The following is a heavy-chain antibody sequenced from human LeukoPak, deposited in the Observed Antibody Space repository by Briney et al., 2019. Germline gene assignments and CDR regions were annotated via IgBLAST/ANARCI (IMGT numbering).Heavy chain of an antibody. CDR3: AKDRYDSSGYLFDY. CDR1: GFTFSTYA. CDR2: ISFDGSNK. Sequence: GGSLRLSCAASGFTFSTYAMHWVRQAPGKGLEWVAVISFDGSNKYYADSVKGRFTISRDNSKNTLCLQMNSLRAEDTAVYYCAKDRYDSSGYLFDYWGQGTLVTVSS. V-gene: IGHV3-30*18. D-gene: IGHD3-22*01. J-gene: IGHJ4*02.